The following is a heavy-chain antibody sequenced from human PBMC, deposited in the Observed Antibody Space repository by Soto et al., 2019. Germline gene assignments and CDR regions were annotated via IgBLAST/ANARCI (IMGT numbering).Heavy chain of an antibody. V-gene: IGHV3-66*01. D-gene: IGHD2-2*01. CDR2: IYSGGST. CDR1: GFTVSSNY. CDR3: ARTRGRYQPNWFDP. J-gene: IGHJ5*02. Sequence: GGSLRLSCAASGFTVSSNYMSWVRQAPGKGLEWVSVIYSGGSTYYADSVKGRFTISRDNSKNTLYLQMNSLRAEDTAVYYCARTRGRYQPNWFDPWGQGPLVTVPQ.